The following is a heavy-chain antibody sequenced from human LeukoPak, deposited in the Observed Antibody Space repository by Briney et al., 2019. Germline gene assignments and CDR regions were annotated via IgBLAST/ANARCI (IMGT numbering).Heavy chain of an antibody. Sequence: GGSLRLSCAASGFTYSTYCMSWVRQAPGKGLEWVTNINQDGSEKSYVDSVKGRFTVSRDNAQHSLYLQMSSLRAEDTAVYYCARGRFHYDSSGYSSFYYWGQGTQVTVSS. J-gene: IGHJ4*02. D-gene: IGHD3-22*01. CDR2: INQDGSEK. CDR1: GFTYSTYC. CDR3: ARGRFHYDSSGYSSFYY. V-gene: IGHV3-7*01.